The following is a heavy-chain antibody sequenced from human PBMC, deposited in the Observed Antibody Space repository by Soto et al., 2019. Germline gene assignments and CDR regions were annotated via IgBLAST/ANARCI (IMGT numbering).Heavy chain of an antibody. J-gene: IGHJ4*02. V-gene: IGHV4-39*01. Sequence: SETLSLTCAVSDGSVSGSYYYWAWLRQSPGKGPEWIGSVFHTGFTSYNPSLESRVSVSVDTSKSQFSLKLNAVTASDTAVYYCATSQKGYNWNYFDHWGQGALVTVSS. CDR2: VFHTGFT. D-gene: IGHD1-1*01. CDR1: DGSVSGSYYY. CDR3: ATSQKGYNWNYFDH.